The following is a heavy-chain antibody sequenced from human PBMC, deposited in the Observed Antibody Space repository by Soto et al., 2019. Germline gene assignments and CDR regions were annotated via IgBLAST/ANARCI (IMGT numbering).Heavy chain of an antibody. J-gene: IGHJ4*02. Sequence: SETLSLTCTVSGGSFSSYYWSWIRQPPGKGLEWIGYIYYGGSTNYNPSLKSRVTISVDTSKNQFSLKLSSVTAADTAVYYCARGNYYDSSGYYDYWGQGTLVTVSS. CDR2: IYYGGST. CDR1: GGSFSSYY. CDR3: ARGNYYDSSGYYDY. D-gene: IGHD3-22*01. V-gene: IGHV4-59*01.